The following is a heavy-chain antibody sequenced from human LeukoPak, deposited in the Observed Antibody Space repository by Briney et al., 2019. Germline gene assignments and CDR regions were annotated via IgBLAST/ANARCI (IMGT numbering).Heavy chain of an antibody. CDR2: LHASGKT. Sequence: SETLSLTCTVSGGSISSYHWSWIRQPAGKGLQWVGRLHASGKTNYNPSLKSRVTMSVDTSKNQFSLKLNSVTAADTAAYYCARDGFYGIALDYWGRGTLVTVSS. CDR3: ARDGFYGIALDY. V-gene: IGHV4-4*07. CDR1: GGSISSYH. J-gene: IGHJ4*02. D-gene: IGHD2/OR15-2a*01.